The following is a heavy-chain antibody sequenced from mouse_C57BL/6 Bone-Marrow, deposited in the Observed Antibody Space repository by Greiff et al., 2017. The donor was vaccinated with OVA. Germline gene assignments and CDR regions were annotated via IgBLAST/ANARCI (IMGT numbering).Heavy chain of an antibody. Sequence: QVQLQQPGAELVKPGASVTMSCKASGYTFTSYWITWVKQRPGQGLEWIGDICPGSGSTNYNEKFKSKSTLTVDTSSCTAYMQLSSLTSEDSAVYYYARRCNGSSYWYFDVWGTGTTVTVSA. CDR1: GYTFTSYW. CDR2: ICPGSGST. D-gene: IGHD1-1*01. CDR3: ARRCNGSSYWYFDV. J-gene: IGHJ1*03. V-gene: IGHV1-55*01.